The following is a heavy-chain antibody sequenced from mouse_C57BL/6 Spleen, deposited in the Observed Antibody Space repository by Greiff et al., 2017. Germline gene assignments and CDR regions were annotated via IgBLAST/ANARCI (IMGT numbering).Heavy chain of an antibody. J-gene: IGHJ4*01. D-gene: IGHD2-1*01. CDR2: INPNYGTT. Sequence: QLQESGPELVKPGASVKISCKASGYSFTDYNMNWVKQSNGKSLEWIGVINPNYGTTSYNQKFKGKATLTVDQSSSTAYMQLNSLTSEDSAVYYCARGGYYGNYRYAMDYWGQGTSVTVSS. CDR3: ARGGYYGNYRYAMDY. CDR1: GYSFTDYN. V-gene: IGHV1-39*01.